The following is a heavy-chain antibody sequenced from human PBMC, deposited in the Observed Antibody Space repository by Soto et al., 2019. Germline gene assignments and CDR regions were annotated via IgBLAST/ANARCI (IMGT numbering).Heavy chain of an antibody. V-gene: IGHV3-30*18. CDR2: ISYDGSNK. Sequence: QVQLVESGGGVVQPGRSLRLSCAASGFTFSSYGMHWVRQAPGKGLEWVAVISYDGSNKYYADSVKGRFTISRDNSKNTRYLQMNSLRAEDTAVYYCAKANRGGCDYWGQGTLVTVSS. CDR1: GFTFSSYG. J-gene: IGHJ4*02. D-gene: IGHD3-16*01. CDR3: AKANRGGCDY.